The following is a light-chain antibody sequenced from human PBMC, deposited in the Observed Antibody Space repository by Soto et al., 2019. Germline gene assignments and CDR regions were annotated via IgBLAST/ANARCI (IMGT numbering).Light chain of an antibody. CDR2: GAS. V-gene: IGKV3-20*01. CDR1: QSVRSNF. CDR3: QRYDSFRT. J-gene: IGKJ1*01. Sequence: EIVLTKSPGAQSLSPGERATLSCRASQSVRSNFLAWYQQKPGQAPRLLIYGASNRATGIPDRFSGSGSGTDFTLTITRLEPEDFAMYYCQRYDSFRTFGQGTKVDIK.